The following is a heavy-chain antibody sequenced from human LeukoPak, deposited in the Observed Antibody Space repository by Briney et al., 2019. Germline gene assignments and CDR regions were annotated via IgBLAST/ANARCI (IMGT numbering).Heavy chain of an antibody. CDR1: GGSISSSSYY. D-gene: IGHD1-1*01. Sequence: SETLSLTCTVSGGSISSSSYYWGWIRQPPGKGLEWIGSIYYSGSTYYNPSLKSRVTISVDTSKNQFSLKLSSVTAADTAVYYCARDRERGTSLYDYWGQGTLVTVSS. CDR3: ARDRERGTSLYDY. J-gene: IGHJ4*02. CDR2: IYYSGST. V-gene: IGHV4-39*07.